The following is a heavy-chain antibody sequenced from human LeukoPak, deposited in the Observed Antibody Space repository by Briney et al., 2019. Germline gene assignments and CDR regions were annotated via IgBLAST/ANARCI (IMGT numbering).Heavy chain of an antibody. J-gene: IGHJ4*02. V-gene: IGHV1-18*01. D-gene: IGHD3-9*01. Sequence: ASVKVSCKASGYTFTSYGISWVRQAPGQGLEWMGWISTYNGNTNYAQKLQGRATMTTDTSTSTAYMELRSLRSDDTAVYYCARDGDILTGYSGFDYWGQGTLVTVSS. CDR2: ISTYNGNT. CDR1: GYTFTSYG. CDR3: ARDGDILTGYSGFDY.